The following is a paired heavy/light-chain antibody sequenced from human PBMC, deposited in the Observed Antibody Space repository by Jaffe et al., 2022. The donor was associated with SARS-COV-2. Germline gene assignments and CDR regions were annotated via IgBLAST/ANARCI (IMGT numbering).Heavy chain of an antibody. CDR2: ITWNSGSV. Sequence: EVQLVESGGGLVQPGRSLRLSCAASGFTFDDYAMHWVRQAPGKGLEWVSGITWNSGSVGYADSVKGRFSISRDNAKNSLYLQMNSLRAEDTALYYCAKDIVATNPFYYYGMDVWGQGTTVTVYS. D-gene: IGHD5-12*01. CDR3: AKDIVATNPFYYYGMDV. CDR1: GFTFDDYA. J-gene: IGHJ6*02. V-gene: IGHV3-9*01.
Light chain of an antibody. Sequence: QSALTQPASVSGSPGQSITISCTGTSSDVGSYNLVSWYQQHPGKAPKIMIYEGSRRPSGVSTRFSGSKSGNTASLTISGLQADDEADYYCCSYAGSSTYVFGTGTKVTVL. V-gene: IGLV2-23*01. CDR3: CSYAGSSTYV. J-gene: IGLJ1*01. CDR1: SSDVGSYNL. CDR2: EGS.